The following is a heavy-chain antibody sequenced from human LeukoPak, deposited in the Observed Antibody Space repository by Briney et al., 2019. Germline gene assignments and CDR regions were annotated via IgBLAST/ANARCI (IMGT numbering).Heavy chain of an antibody. CDR1: GFIFDNYW. J-gene: IGHJ4*02. D-gene: IGHD4-11*01. Sequence: TGGSLSLSCEASGFIFDNYWMTWVRQAPGRGLEWVANLKEDGSVKQHADSVRGRFTVSRDNTESLVFLHMSSLKAEDSAVYYCARGERAGHYIYWGQGILVTVSS. CDR2: LKEDGSVK. CDR3: ARGERAGHYIY. V-gene: IGHV3-7*01.